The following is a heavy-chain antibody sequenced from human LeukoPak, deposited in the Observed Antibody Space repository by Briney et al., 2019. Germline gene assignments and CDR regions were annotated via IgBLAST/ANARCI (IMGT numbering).Heavy chain of an antibody. Sequence: ASVKVSCKASGYTFTSYDINWVRQATGQGLEWMGWMNPNSGNTGYAQKFQGRVTMTRNTSISTAYMELSSLRSEDTAVYYCARVCVGYCSGGSCYSDVGGYYYGMDVWGQGTTVTVSS. CDR1: GYTFTSYD. J-gene: IGHJ6*02. CDR2: MNPNSGNT. CDR3: ARVCVGYCSGGSCYSDVGGYYYGMDV. V-gene: IGHV1-8*01. D-gene: IGHD2-15*01.